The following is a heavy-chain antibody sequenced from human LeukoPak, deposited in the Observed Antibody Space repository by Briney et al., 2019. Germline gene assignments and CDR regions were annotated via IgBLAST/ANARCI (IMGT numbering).Heavy chain of an antibody. CDR2: IIPIFGTA. V-gene: IGHV1-69*05. Sequence: GSSVKVSCKASGGTFSSYAISWVRQAPGQGREWMGGIIPIFGTANYAQKFQGRVTITTDESTSTAYMELSSLRSEDTAVYYCTSSYGDYVNFDYWGQGTLVTVSS. J-gene: IGHJ4*02. CDR1: GGTFSSYA. D-gene: IGHD4-17*01. CDR3: TSSYGDYVNFDY.